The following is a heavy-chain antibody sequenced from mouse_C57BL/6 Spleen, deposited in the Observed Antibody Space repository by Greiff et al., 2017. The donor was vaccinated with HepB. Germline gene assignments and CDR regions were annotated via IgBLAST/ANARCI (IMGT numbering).Heavy chain of an antibody. D-gene: IGHD2-1*01. CDR3: ARWGGNYVLNWYFDV. Sequence: VQLKQSGPELVKPGASVKISCKASGYTFTDYYMNWVKQSHGKSLEWIGDINPNNGGTSYNQKFKGKATLTVDKSSSTAYMELRSLTSEDSAVYYWARWGGNYVLNWYFDVWGTGTTVTVSS. CDR1: GYTFTDYY. CDR2: INPNNGGT. J-gene: IGHJ1*03. V-gene: IGHV1-26*01.